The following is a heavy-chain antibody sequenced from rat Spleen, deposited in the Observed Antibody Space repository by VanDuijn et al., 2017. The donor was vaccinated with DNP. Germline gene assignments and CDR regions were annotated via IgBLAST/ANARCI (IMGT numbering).Heavy chain of an antibody. D-gene: IGHD1-1*01. V-gene: IGHV2-77*01. J-gene: IGHJ2*01. CDR3: AEMGTTVFDH. Sequence: QVQMKETGPGLVQTTQTLSVTCTVSGFSLTSYGVHWVRQAPGKGLEWMGIIWGDGITNYNSALKSRLSISRDTSKSQVFLTVSSLQTDDTAVYYCAEMGTTVFDHWGQGVMVTVSS. CDR1: GFSLTSYG. CDR2: IWGDGIT.